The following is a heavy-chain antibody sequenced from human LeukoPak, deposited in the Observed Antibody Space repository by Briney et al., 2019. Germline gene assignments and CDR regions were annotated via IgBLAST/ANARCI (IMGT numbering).Heavy chain of an antibody. J-gene: IGHJ4*02. CDR3: ARGPGIVGARDSDY. Sequence: ASVKVSCKASGGTFSSYAISWVRQAPGQGLEWMGRIIPIFGTANYARKFQGRVTITTDESTSTAYMELSSLGSEDTAVYYCARGPGIVGARDSDYWGQGTLVTVSS. CDR1: GGTFSSYA. CDR2: IIPIFGTA. D-gene: IGHD1-26*01. V-gene: IGHV1-69*05.